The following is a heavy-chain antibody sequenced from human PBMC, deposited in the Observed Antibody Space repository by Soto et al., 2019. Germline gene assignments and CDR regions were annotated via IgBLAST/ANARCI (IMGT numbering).Heavy chain of an antibody. J-gene: IGHJ3*02. Sequence: ASVKVSCKATGYTCSAYTMNWVRQAPGQSLEWMGWINAGSGNTKYSQNFQGRVSITRDTSASTVYMELTGLTSEDTAVYYCARDTETLGPRANDALDIWGQGTMVTVS. CDR3: ARDTETLGPRANDALDI. V-gene: IGHV1-3*01. CDR1: GYTCSAYT. D-gene: IGHD3-3*02. CDR2: INAGSGNT.